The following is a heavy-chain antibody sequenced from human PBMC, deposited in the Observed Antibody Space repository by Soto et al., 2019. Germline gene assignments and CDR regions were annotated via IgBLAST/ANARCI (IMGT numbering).Heavy chain of an antibody. V-gene: IGHV4-38-2*02. Sequence: SETLSLTCTVSGYSISSGYYWGWIRQPPGKGLEWIGSIYHSGSTYYNPSLKSRVTISVDTSKNQFSLKLSSVTAADTAVYYCARYGSGSYYKERSYYFDYWGQGTLVTVSS. CDR2: IYHSGST. CDR3: ARYGSGSYYKERSYYFDY. J-gene: IGHJ4*02. D-gene: IGHD3-10*01. CDR1: GYSISSGYY.